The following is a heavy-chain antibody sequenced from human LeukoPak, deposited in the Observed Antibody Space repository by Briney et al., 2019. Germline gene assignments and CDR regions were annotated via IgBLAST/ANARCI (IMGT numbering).Heavy chain of an antibody. V-gene: IGHV3-30*03. CDR1: GFTFSSYG. Sequence: PGGSLRLSCAASGFTFSSYGMHWVRQAPGKGLEWVAVISYDGSNKYYADSVKGRFTISRDNSKNTLYLQMNSLRAEDTAVYYCASLVGATTVVFDYWGQGTLVTVSS. J-gene: IGHJ4*02. D-gene: IGHD1-26*01. CDR3: ASLVGATTVVFDY. CDR2: ISYDGSNK.